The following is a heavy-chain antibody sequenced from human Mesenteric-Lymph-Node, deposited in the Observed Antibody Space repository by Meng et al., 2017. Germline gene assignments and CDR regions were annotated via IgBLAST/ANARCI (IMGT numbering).Heavy chain of an antibody. J-gene: IGHJ4*02. CDR3: ASWYFNY. CDR1: GDSVSSNSAA. Sequence: QVQLQQSGPGLVEPSQTLSLACAISGDSVSSNSAAWHWIRQSPSRGLEWLGMTCYRSKWYYDYAVSVKSRITINPDTSRNQFSLQLNSVTPEDTAVYYCASWYFNYWGQGTLVTVSS. CDR2: TCYRSKWYY. V-gene: IGHV6-1*01.